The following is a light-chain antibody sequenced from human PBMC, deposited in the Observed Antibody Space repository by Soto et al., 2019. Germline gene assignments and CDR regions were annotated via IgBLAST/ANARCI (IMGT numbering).Light chain of an antibody. CDR1: SSNIGSGYD. V-gene: IGLV1-40*01. Sequence: QAVVTQPPSVSGAPGQRVTISCTGNSSNIGSGYDVHWYQQLPGSAPKLLIFVNINRPSGVPDRFSGSKSGASASLAITGLQAEDEANYYCQSYDTSLSGSVFGGGTKLTVL. CDR3: QSYDTSLSGSV. CDR2: VNI. J-gene: IGLJ2*01.